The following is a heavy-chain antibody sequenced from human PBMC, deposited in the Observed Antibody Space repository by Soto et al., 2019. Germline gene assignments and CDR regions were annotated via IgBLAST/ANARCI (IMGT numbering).Heavy chain of an antibody. D-gene: IGHD2-15*01. CDR1: GGSISSSSYY. V-gene: IGHV4-39*01. Sequence: QLQLQESGPGLVKPSETLSLTCTVSGGSISSSSYYWGWIRQPPGKGLEWIGSNYYSGSTFYNPSLRGRVTIPVDTSKTQFPLKRTSVTAADTAVYYCTRHLVVVELFDYGGQGTLVTVSS. CDR3: TRHLVVVELFDY. CDR2: NYYSGST. J-gene: IGHJ4*02.